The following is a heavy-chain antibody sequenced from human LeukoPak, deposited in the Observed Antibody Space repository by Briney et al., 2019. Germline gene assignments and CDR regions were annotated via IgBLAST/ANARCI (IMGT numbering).Heavy chain of an antibody. CDR1: GFTFSNYA. Sequence: PGGSLRLSCAASGFTFSNYAMSWVRQAPGKGLEWVSAISGSGGSTYYAESVKGRFTISRDYSKSMVFLQMNSLRVEDTAIYYCAKGAEIDHWGQGTLVTVSS. CDR2: ISGSGGST. V-gene: IGHV3-23*01. CDR3: AKGAEIDH. J-gene: IGHJ4*02.